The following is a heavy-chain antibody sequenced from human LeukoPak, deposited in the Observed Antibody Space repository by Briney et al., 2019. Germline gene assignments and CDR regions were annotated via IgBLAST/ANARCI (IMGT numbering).Heavy chain of an antibody. D-gene: IGHD4-17*01. CDR1: GGSFSGYY. Sequence: PSETLSLTCAVYGGSFSGYYWSWIRQPPGKGLEWIGEINHSGSTNYNPSLKSRVTISVDTSKNQFSLKLSSVIAADTAVYYCARGNLTTVTTRPPRYFDYWGQGTLVTVSS. J-gene: IGHJ4*02. CDR2: INHSGST. CDR3: ARGNLTTVTTRPPRYFDY. V-gene: IGHV4-34*01.